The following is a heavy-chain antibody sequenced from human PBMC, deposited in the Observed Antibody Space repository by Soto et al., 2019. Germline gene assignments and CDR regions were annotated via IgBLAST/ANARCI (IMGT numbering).Heavy chain of an antibody. D-gene: IGHD6-19*01. CDR2: ISGSGGST. CDR1: GFTFSSYA. V-gene: IGHV3-23*01. J-gene: IGHJ4*02. CDR3: AKSGVGGWYHYYFDY. Sequence: PGGSLRLSCAASGFTFSSYAMSWVRQAPGKGLEWVSAISGSGGSTYYADSVKGRFTISRDNSKNTLYLQMNSLRAEDTAVYYCAKSGVGGWYHYYFDYWGQGTLVTVSS.